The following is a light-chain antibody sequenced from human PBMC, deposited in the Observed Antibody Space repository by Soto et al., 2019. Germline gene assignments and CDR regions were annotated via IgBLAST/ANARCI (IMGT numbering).Light chain of an antibody. CDR2: KAS. CDR1: QSISSW. CDR3: QQYDGYSGYA. Sequence: IQITKSPSTLSSSVVDTVTTHSRVSQSISSWLAWYRQKQGKAPKLLIYKASSLESGVPSSFSGRGSGTEFTLTISSLQPDDIGSYYCQQYDGYSGYAFGQGTKVDIK. J-gene: IGKJ2*01. V-gene: IGKV1-5*03.